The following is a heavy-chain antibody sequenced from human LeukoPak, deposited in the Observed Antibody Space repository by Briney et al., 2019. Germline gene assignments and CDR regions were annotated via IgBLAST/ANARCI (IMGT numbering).Heavy chain of an antibody. Sequence: QSGGSLRLSCAASGFTFSSYGMSWVRQAPGKGLEWVSAISGSGGSKYYADSVKGRFTISRDNSKNTLYLQMNSLRAEDTAVYYCAKVSAFDWLLEYYFDYWGQGTLVTVSS. J-gene: IGHJ4*02. D-gene: IGHD3-9*01. CDR2: ISGSGGSK. CDR3: AKVSAFDWLLEYYFDY. CDR1: GFTFSSYG. V-gene: IGHV3-23*01.